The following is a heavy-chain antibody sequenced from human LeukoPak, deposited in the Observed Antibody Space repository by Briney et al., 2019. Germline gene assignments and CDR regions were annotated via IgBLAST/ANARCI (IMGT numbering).Heavy chain of an antibody. D-gene: IGHD3-22*01. CDR1: GGSFSGYY. Sequence: PSETLSLTCAVYGGSFSGYYWNWIRQPPGMGLEWIGEINHSGSANYNPSLKSRVTISLDMSKNQFSLKLSSVTAADTAMYYCAREVSAGWRSSGSPSSSGKFDYWGQGTLVTVSS. CDR2: INHSGSA. CDR3: AREVSAGWRSSGSPSSSGKFDY. J-gene: IGHJ4*02. V-gene: IGHV4-34*01.